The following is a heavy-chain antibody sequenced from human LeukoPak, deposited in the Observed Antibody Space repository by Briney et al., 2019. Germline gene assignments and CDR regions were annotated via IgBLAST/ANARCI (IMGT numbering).Heavy chain of an antibody. CDR2: INHSGNT. V-gene: IGHV4-34*01. J-gene: IGHJ4*02. CDR3: ARGLEGCFDY. D-gene: IGHD5-24*01. Sequence: KPSETLSLNCAVYGGSFSAYYWSWVRQPPGKGLEWIGEINHSGNTNYNPSLKSRVTISVDTSKNQFSLKLSSVTAADTAVYYCARGLEGCFDYWGQGTLVTVSS. CDR1: GGSFSAYY.